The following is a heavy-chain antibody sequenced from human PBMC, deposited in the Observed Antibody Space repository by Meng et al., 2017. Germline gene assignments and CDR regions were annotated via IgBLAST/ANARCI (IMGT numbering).Heavy chain of an antibody. J-gene: IGHJ5*02. CDR2: ISSSGSTI. CDR1: GFTFSDYY. D-gene: IGHD1-26*01. V-gene: IGHV3-11*01. CDR3: AKDMGPGVGISWFDP. Sequence: GESLKISCAASGFTFSDYYMSWIRQAPGKGLEWVSYISSSGSTIYYADSVKGRFTISRDNAKNSLYLQMNSLRAEDTALYYCAKDMGPGVGISWFDPWGQGTLVTVSS.